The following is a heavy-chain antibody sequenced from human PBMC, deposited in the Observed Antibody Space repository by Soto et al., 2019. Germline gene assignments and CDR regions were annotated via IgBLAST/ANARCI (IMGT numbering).Heavy chain of an antibody. J-gene: IGHJ4*02. CDR1: GGSFSGYY. D-gene: IGHD3-22*01. Sequence: QVQLQQWGAGLLKPSETLSLTCAVYGGSFSGYYWNWIRQPPGKGLEWIGEINHSGSTNYNPSLKSRVTISVDTSKNQFSLKLSSVTAADTAVYYCARRASDYYDSSGYGFDYWGQGTLVTVSS. V-gene: IGHV4-34*01. CDR3: ARRASDYYDSSGYGFDY. CDR2: INHSGST.